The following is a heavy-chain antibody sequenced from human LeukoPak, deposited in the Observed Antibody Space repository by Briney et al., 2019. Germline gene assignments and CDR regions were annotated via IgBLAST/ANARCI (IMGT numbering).Heavy chain of an antibody. V-gene: IGHV3-30*18. CDR3: AKDQGSSAGYYYYYGMDV. CDR2: ISYDGSNK. J-gene: IGHJ6*02. CDR1: GFTFSSYG. D-gene: IGHD6-6*01. Sequence: PGGSLRLSCAASGFTFSSYGIHCVRQAPGKGLEWVAVISYDGSNKYYADSVKGRFTISRDNSKNTLYLQMNSLRARVLVGEYCAKDQGSSAGYYYYYGMDVWGQGTTVTVSS.